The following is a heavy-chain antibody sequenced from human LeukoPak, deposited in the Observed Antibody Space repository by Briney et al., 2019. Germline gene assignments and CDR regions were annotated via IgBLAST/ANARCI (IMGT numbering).Heavy chain of an antibody. V-gene: IGHV3-11*04. J-gene: IGHJ4*02. CDR1: GFTFSDYY. D-gene: IGHD3-22*01. CDR2: ISSSGSTI. Sequence: PGGSLRLSCAASGFTFSDYYMSWIRQAPGKGLEWVSYISSSGSTIYYADSVKGRFTISRDNAKNSLYLQMNSLRAEDTAVYYCARASQDHYYDSSGYYVYWGQGTLVTVSS. CDR3: ARASQDHYYDSSGYYVY.